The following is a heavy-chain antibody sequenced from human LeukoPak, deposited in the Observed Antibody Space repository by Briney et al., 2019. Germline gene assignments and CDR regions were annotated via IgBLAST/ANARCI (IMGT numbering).Heavy chain of an antibody. V-gene: IGHV4-39*07. J-gene: IGHJ5*02. D-gene: IGHD3-16*01. Sequence: SETLSLTCTVSGGSIRISSYYWGWIRQPPGKGLEWIASIYYTGTTYYNPSLESRVTISLDTSANHLSLKVTSVTAADTAVYYWAREANCDDYTCPPTWGPETLVTVSS. CDR2: IYYTGTT. CDR1: GGSIRISSYY. CDR3: AREANCDDYTCPPT.